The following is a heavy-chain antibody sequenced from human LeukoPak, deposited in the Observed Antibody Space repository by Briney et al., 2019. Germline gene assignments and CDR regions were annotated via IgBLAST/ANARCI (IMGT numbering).Heavy chain of an antibody. V-gene: IGHV3-66*01. J-gene: IGHJ4*02. Sequence: GGSLRLSCAASGFTVSSNYMSWVRQAPGKGLEWVSVIYSGGSTYYADSVKGRFTISRDNSKNTLHLQMNSLRAEDTAVYYCARDLNRDGYNYYFDYWGQGTLVTVSS. CDR1: GFTVSSNY. CDR2: IYSGGST. D-gene: IGHD5-24*01. CDR3: ARDLNRDGYNYYFDY.